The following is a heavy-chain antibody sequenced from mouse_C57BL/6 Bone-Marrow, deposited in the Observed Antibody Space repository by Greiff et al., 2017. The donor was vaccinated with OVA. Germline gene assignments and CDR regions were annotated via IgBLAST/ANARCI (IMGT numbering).Heavy chain of an antibody. CDR1: GYAFSSYW. CDR3: ARFPYDGYPAWFAY. Sequence: QVQLQQSGAELVKPGASVKISCKASGYAFSSYWMNWVKQRPGKGLEWIGQIYPGDGDTNYNGKFKGKATLTADKSSSTAYMQLSSLTSEDSAVYFCARFPYDGYPAWFAYWGQGTLVTVSA. V-gene: IGHV1-80*01. D-gene: IGHD2-3*01. J-gene: IGHJ3*01. CDR2: IYPGDGDT.